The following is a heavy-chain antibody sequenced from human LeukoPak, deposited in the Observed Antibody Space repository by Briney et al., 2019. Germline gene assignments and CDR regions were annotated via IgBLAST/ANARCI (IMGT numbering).Heavy chain of an antibody. D-gene: IGHD6-13*01. J-gene: IGHJ4*02. CDR3: ARGAAAAGIPKIDY. V-gene: IGHV3-21*01. Sequence: GGSLRLSCAASGFTFSSYGMHWVRQAPGKGLEWVSSISTSSNYIYYAGSVKGRFTISRDNAKNSLYLQMNSLRAEDTAVYYCARGAAAAGIPKIDYWGQGTLVTVSS. CDR1: GFTFSSYG. CDR2: ISTSSNYI.